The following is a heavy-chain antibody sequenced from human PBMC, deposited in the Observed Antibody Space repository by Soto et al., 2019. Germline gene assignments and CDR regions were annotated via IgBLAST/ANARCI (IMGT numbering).Heavy chain of an antibody. CDR3: SRRVRPDFYYMDV. D-gene: IGHD3-10*02. J-gene: IGHJ6*03. CDR1: GFTLSGYA. Sequence: EVQLAESGGGLAQPGGSLRLSCAASGFTLSGYAMDWVRQAPGKGLEYVSGISSNGVGTYYANSVQGRFTISRDNSKNTVYLQMGSLGPYDMAVYYCSRRVRPDFYYMDVWGKGTTVTVSS. V-gene: IGHV3-64*01. CDR2: ISSNGVGT.